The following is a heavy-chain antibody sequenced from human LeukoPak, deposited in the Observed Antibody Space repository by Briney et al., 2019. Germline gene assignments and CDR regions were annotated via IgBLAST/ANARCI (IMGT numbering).Heavy chain of an antibody. CDR1: GGSISSHY. Sequence: PSETLSLTCTVSGGSISSHYWSWIRQPPGKGLEWIGYIYYSGSTNYNPSLKSRVTISVDTSKNQFSLKLSSVTAADTAVYYCARESSGYDFWSGYRYFDYWGQGTLVNVSS. D-gene: IGHD3-3*01. J-gene: IGHJ4*02. CDR2: IYYSGST. CDR3: ARESSGYDFWSGYRYFDY. V-gene: IGHV4-59*11.